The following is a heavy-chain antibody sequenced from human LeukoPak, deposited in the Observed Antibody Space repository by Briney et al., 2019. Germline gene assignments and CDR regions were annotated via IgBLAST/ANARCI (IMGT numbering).Heavy chain of an antibody. CDR2: IYSGGST. V-gene: IGHV3-53*01. CDR3: ARLALYYDYVWGSYTNYYFDY. CDR1: GFTVSSNY. D-gene: IGHD3-16*01. Sequence: QSGGSLRLSCAASGFTVSSNYMSWVRQAPGKGLEWVSVIYSGGSTYYADSVKGRFTISRDNSKGTLYLRMNSLRAEDTAVYYCARLALYYDYVWGSYTNYYFDYWGQGSLVTVSS. J-gene: IGHJ4*02.